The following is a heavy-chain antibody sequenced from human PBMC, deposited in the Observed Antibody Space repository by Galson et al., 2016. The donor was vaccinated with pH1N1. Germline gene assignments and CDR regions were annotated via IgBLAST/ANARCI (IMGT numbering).Heavy chain of an antibody. CDR3: TGTLLSFGEPNNADF. V-gene: IGHV3-53*01. D-gene: IGHD3-10*01. J-gene: IGHJ4*02. CDR1: GFSVSNNH. CDR2: IYKDGST. Sequence: SLRLSCAPSGFSVSNNHMSWVRQAPGKGLEWVSVIYKDGSTYYADSLKGRFTISRDDSKNMLYLQMNSLRVDDTAIYHCTGTLLSFGEPNNADFWGQGTQVTVSS.